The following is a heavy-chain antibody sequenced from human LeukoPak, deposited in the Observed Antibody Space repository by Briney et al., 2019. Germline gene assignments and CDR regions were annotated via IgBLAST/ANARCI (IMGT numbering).Heavy chain of an antibody. V-gene: IGHV3-30*04. CDR1: GFTFSSYA. CDR2: ISYDGSNK. D-gene: IGHD3-22*01. J-gene: IGHJ4*02. Sequence: GGSLRLSCAASGFTFSSYAMHWVRQAPGKGLEWVAVISYDGSNKYYADSVKGRFTISRDKAKRSVYLQMDSLRVEDTAVYYCVRDLGSDSSGYYHYWGQGTLVIVSS. CDR3: VRDLGSDSSGYYHY.